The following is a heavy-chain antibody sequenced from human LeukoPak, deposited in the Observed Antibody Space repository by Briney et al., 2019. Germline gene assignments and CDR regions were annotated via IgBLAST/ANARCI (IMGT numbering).Heavy chain of an antibody. CDR2: ITGSGANT. D-gene: IGHD2-8*01. CDR1: GFTFSTYA. Sequence: PGGSLRLSCAASGFTFSTYAMRWVRQAPGKGLEWVSTITGSGANTYYADSVKGRFTISRDNSKNTVYLQINSLRAEDTAVYYCAKKKGTNGYEGYFDYWGQGALVTVSS. CDR3: AKKKGTNGYEGYFDY. J-gene: IGHJ4*02. V-gene: IGHV3-23*01.